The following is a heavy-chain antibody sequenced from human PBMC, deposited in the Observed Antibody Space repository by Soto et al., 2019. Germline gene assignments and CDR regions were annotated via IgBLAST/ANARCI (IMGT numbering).Heavy chain of an antibody. CDR1: GFTFNNYG. Sequence: QVQLVESGGGVVQPGSSLRLSCAASGFTFNNYGIHWVRQAPGKGLEWVAVISNDGDDKYYADSVKGRFTSSRHNSRNTLYLHMNSLRPEATAMYYCAKEGIELWSAFDYWGQITLVTVSS. CDR3: AKEGIELWSAFDY. D-gene: IGHD5-18*01. V-gene: IGHV3-30*18. J-gene: IGHJ4*02. CDR2: ISNDGDDK.